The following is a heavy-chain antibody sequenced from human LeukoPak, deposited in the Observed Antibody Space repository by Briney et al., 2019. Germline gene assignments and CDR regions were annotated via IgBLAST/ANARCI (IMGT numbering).Heavy chain of an antibody. Sequence: GGSLRISCAASGFTFTNYAMTWVRQAPGKGLEWVSAIDGSGSKIHYADSVKGRFTISRDNSKNTLYLQMNSLRAEDTAVYYCAKDWSCDFWGQGTLVTVSS. CDR3: AKDWSCDF. D-gene: IGHD1-26*01. V-gene: IGHV3-23*01. CDR1: GFTFTNYA. J-gene: IGHJ4*02. CDR2: IDGSGSKI.